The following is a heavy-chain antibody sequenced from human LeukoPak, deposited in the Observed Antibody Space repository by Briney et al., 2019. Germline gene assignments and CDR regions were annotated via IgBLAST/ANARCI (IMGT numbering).Heavy chain of an antibody. CDR2: FDPEDGET. J-gene: IGHJ4*02. D-gene: IGHD1-26*01. V-gene: IGHV1-24*01. CDR3: ATDRGPRSQWELLRPFDY. CDR1: GDTPTELS. Sequence: SVKVSCKVSGDTPTELSMHWVRQAPGKGVEWMGGFDPEDGETIYAQKFQSRVTMTEDTSTDTAYMELSSLRSEDTAVYYCATDRGPRSQWELLRPFDYWGQGTLVTVSS.